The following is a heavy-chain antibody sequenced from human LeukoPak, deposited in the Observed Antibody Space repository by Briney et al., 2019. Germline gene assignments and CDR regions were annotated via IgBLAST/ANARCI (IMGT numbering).Heavy chain of an antibody. J-gene: IGHJ4*02. D-gene: IGHD6-13*01. CDR3: ARGTTLAAAAAYYFDY. Sequence: SETLSLTCAVYGGSFSGYYWSWIRRPPGKGLEWIGEINHSGSTNYNPSLKSRVTISVDTSKNQFSLKLSSVTAADTAVYYCARGTTLAAAAAYYFDYWGQGTLVTVSS. CDR1: GGSFSGYY. V-gene: IGHV4-34*01. CDR2: INHSGST.